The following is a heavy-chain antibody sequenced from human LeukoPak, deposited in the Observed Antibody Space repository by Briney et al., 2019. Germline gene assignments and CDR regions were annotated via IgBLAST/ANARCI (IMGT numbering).Heavy chain of an antibody. CDR1: GGSISSSSYY. V-gene: IGHV4-39*07. Sequence: SETLSLTCTVSGGSISSSSYYWGWIRQPPGKGLEWIGSIYYSGSTYYNPSLKSRVTISVDTSKNQFSLKLSSVTAADTAVYYCARGVPYGDFDYWGQGTLVTVPS. J-gene: IGHJ4*02. D-gene: IGHD4-17*01. CDR3: ARGVPYGDFDY. CDR2: IYYSGST.